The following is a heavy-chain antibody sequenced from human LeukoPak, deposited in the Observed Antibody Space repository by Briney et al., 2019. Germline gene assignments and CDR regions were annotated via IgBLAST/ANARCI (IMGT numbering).Heavy chain of an antibody. J-gene: IGHJ3*02. CDR3: ARGRLLIAARALDI. D-gene: IGHD6-6*01. CDR2: INHSGST. CDR1: GGSFSGYY. Sequence: SETLSLTCAVYGGSFSGYYWSWIRQPPGKGLEWIGEINHSGSTNYNPSLKSRVTISVDTSKNQFSLKLSSVTAADTAVYYCARGRLLIAARALDIWGQGTMVTVSS. V-gene: IGHV4-34*01.